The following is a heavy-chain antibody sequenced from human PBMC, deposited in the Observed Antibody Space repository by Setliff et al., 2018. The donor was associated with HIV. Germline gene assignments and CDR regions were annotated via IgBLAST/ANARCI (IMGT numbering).Heavy chain of an antibody. J-gene: IGHJ3*01. CDR2: ISGNNGNT. Sequence: GASVKVSCKASGYILSHFGMTWVRQAPGQGLEWMGWISGNNGNTKYAQKFQDRVTITTDTSTSTHYLELRSLRFDDTAVCYCARSGFLTALDSYDVWGQGTMVTVSS. D-gene: IGHD3-9*01. CDR3: ARSGFLTALDSYDV. CDR1: GYILSHFG. V-gene: IGHV1-18*01.